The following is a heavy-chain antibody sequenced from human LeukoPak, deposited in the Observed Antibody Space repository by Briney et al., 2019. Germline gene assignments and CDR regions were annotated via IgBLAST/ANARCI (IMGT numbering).Heavy chain of an antibody. CDR2: IGSGSTYT. J-gene: IGHJ6*03. D-gene: IGHD3-10*01. CDR1: GFMFSSYS. V-gene: IGHV3-21*01. Sequence: GGSLRLSCVGTGFMFSSYSMNWVRQAPGKGLEWVSSIGSGSTYTYYADSVKGRFTISRDNAKKSLYLQLNSLRAEDTAVYFCARDGTMVRGVRYYFMDVWGKGTTVTVSS. CDR3: ARDGTMVRGVRYYFMDV.